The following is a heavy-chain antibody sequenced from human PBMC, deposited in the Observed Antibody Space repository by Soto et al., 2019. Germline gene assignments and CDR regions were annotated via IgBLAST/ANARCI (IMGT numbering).Heavy chain of an antibody. CDR3: AKDRYSSGWN. J-gene: IGHJ4*02. V-gene: IGHV3-30*18. D-gene: IGHD6-19*01. CDR2: ISYDGSNK. CDR1: GFTFSSYG. Sequence: RGSLRLSCAASGFTFSSYGMHWVRQAPGKGLEWVAVISYDGSNKYYADSVKGRFTISRDNSKNTLYLQMNSLRAEDTAVYYCAKDRYSSGWNWGQGTLVTVSS.